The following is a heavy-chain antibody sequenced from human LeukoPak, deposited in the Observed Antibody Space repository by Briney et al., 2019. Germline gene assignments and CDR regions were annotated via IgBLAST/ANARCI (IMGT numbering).Heavy chain of an antibody. CDR3: AKQGQWLVLDY. CDR2: ISYDGSNK. Sequence: SGGSLRLSCAASGFTFSSYGMHWVRQAPGKGLEWVAVISYDGSNKYYADSVKGRFTISRDNSKNTLYLQMNSLRAEDTAVYYCAKQGQWLVLDYWGQGTLVTVSS. CDR1: GFTFSSYG. V-gene: IGHV3-30*18. J-gene: IGHJ4*02. D-gene: IGHD6-19*01.